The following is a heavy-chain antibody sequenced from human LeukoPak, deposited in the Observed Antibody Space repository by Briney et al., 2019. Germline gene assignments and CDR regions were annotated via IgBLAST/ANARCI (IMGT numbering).Heavy chain of an antibody. D-gene: IGHD2-15*01. J-gene: IGHJ6*02. CDR1: RYTFTSYD. CDR2: MNPNIGNT. V-gene: IGHV1-8*01. Sequence: GASVKVSCKASRYTFTSYDINWVRQATGQGLAWMGWMNPNIGNTGYAQKFQGRVTMTRNTSISTAYMELTSLRSEDTAVYYCARGEAVVAAGAISVVYYYGMDVWGQGTTVTVSS. CDR3: ARGEAVVAAGAISVVYYYGMDV.